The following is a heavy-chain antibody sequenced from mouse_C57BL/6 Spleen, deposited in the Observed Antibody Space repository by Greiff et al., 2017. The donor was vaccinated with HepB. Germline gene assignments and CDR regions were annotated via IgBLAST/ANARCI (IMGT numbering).Heavy chain of an antibody. J-gene: IGHJ2*01. V-gene: IGHV5-4*01. CDR1: GFTFSSYA. CDR2: ISDGGSYT. CDR3: ARDGLGRSFDY. D-gene: IGHD4-1*01. Sequence: EVKLMESGGGLVKPGGSLKLSCAASGFTFSSYAMSWVRQTPEKRLEWVATISDGGSYTYYPDNVKGRFTISRDNAKNNLYLQMSHLKSEDTAMYYCARDGLGRSFDYWGQGTTLTVSS.